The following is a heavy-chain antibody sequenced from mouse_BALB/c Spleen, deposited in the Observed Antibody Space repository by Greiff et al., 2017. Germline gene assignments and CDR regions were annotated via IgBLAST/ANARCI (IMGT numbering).Heavy chain of an antibody. CDR1: GFSLTSYG. CDR2: IWAGGST. V-gene: IGHV2-9*02. CDR3: ARDPYDYDAWYFDV. J-gene: IGHJ1*01. D-gene: IGHD2-4*01. Sequence: QVQLKESGPGLVAPSQSLSITCTVSGFSLTSYGVHWVRQPPGKGLEWLGVIWAGGSTNYNSALMSRLIISKDNSKSQVFLKMNSLQTDDTAMYYCARDPYDYDAWYFDVWGAGTTVTVSS.